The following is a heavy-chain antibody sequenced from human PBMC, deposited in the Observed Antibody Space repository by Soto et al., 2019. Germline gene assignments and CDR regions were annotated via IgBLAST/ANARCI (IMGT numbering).Heavy chain of an antibody. CDR3: ARGWIAAAGTIDYGMDV. V-gene: IGHV3-23*01. Sequence: GSLRLSCSASGFTFISYAMSWFRHAPLKVLECFSAISGSGGTIYYADSVKGRFTISRDNAKNSLYLQMNSLRAEDTAVYYCARGWIAAAGTIDYGMDVWGQGTTVTVSS. J-gene: IGHJ6*02. D-gene: IGHD6-13*01. CDR1: GFTFISYA. CDR2: ISGSGGTI.